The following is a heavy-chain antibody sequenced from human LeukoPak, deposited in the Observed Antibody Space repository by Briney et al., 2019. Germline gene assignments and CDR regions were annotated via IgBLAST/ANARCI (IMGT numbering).Heavy chain of an antibody. V-gene: IGHV4-38-2*01. J-gene: IGHJ5*02. CDR3: ARSRTILGVDINWFDP. D-gene: IGHD3-3*01. CDR1: GYSISSGYY. Sequence: SETLSLTCAVSGYSISSGYYWGWIRQPPGKGLEWIGIIYHSGSTYYNPSLKSRVTISVDTSKNQFSLKLSSVTAADTAVYYCARSRTILGVDINWFDPWGEGTLVTVSS. CDR2: IYHSGST.